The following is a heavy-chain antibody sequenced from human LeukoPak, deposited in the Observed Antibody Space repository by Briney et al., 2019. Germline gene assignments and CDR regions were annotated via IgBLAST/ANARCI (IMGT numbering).Heavy chain of an antibody. D-gene: IGHD3-22*01. CDR1: GFTVSSNY. CDR2: IYSGGST. CDR3: ARSPYYYDSSGYYPNNWFDP. Sequence: GGSLRLSCAASGFTVSSNYMSWVRQAPGKGLEWGSVIYSGGSTYYADSVKGRFTISRDNSKNTLYLQMNSLRAEDTAVYYCARSPYYYDSSGYYPNNWFDPWGQGTLVTVSS. V-gene: IGHV3-66*02. J-gene: IGHJ5*02.